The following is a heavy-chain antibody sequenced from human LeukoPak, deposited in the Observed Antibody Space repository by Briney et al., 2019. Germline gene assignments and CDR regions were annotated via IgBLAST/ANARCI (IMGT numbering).Heavy chain of an antibody. CDR3: ARDGSGSYYVSYFDY. Sequence: GGSLRLSCAASGFTFSSYAMHCVRQAPGKGLEWVAVISYDGSNKYYADSVKGRFTISRDNSKNTLYLQMNSLRAEDTAVYYCARDGSGSYYVSYFDYWGQGTLVTVSS. CDR2: ISYDGSNK. D-gene: IGHD1-26*01. CDR1: GFTFSSYA. V-gene: IGHV3-30-3*01. J-gene: IGHJ4*02.